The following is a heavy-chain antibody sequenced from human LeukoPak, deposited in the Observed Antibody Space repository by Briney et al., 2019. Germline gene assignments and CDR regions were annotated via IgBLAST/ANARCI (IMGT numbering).Heavy chain of an antibody. CDR2: IYYNGST. J-gene: IGHJ4*02. V-gene: IGHV4-39*01. Sequence: SETLSLTCTVSGGSISSSSYYWGWIRQPPGKGLEWIGSIYYNGSTYYNPSLKSRVTISVDTSKNQFSLKLSSVTAADTAVYYCARQPPVWLALDNWGQGTLVTVSS. D-gene: IGHD6-19*01. CDR3: ARQPPVWLALDN. CDR1: GGSISSSSYY.